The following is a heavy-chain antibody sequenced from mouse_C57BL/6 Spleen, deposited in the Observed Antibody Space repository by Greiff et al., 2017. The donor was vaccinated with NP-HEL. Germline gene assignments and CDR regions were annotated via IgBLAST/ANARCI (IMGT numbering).Heavy chain of an antibody. Sequence: EVQLQQSGPELVKPGASVKISCKASGYTFTDYYMNWVKQSHGKSLEWIGDINPNNGGTSYNQKFKGKATLTVDKSSSTAYMELRSLTSEDSAVYYCARGGLVATPYWYFDVWGTGTTVTVSS. V-gene: IGHV1-26*01. CDR3: ARGGLVATPYWYFDV. CDR1: GYTFTDYY. CDR2: INPNNGGT. D-gene: IGHD1-1*01. J-gene: IGHJ1*03.